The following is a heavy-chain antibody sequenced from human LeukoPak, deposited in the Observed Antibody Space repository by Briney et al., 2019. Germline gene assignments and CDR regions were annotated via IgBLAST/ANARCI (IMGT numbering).Heavy chain of an antibody. CDR2: IDYSGSI. V-gene: IGHV4-59*01. Sequence: SETLSLTCTVSGGSISSYYWSWIRQPPGKGLEWIGYIDYSGSINYNSSLKSRLTISIDTSKNQFSLKLSSVTAADTAVYYCARAGISPNWIDPWGQGTQVTVSS. J-gene: IGHJ5*02. D-gene: IGHD2-15*01. CDR1: GGSISSYY. CDR3: ARAGISPNWIDP.